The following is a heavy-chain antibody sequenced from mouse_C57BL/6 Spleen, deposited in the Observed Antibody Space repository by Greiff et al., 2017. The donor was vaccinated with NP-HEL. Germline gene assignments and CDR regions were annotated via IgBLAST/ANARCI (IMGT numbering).Heavy chain of an antibody. Sequence: EVKLQESGPGLVKPSQSLSLTCSVTGYSITSGYYWNWIRQFPGNKLEWMGYISYDGSNNYNPSLKNRISITRDTSKNQFFLKLNSVTTEDTATYYCAREDDYDVRGPIDYWGQGTTLTVSS. CDR2: ISYDGSN. V-gene: IGHV3-6*01. J-gene: IGHJ2*01. CDR1: GYSITSGYY. CDR3: AREDDYDVRGPIDY. D-gene: IGHD2-4*01.